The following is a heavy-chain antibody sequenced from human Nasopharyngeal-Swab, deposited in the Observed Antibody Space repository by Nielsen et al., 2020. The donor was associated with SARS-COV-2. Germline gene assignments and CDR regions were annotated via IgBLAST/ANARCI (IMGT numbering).Heavy chain of an antibody. V-gene: IGHV3-30*03. CDR1: GFTFSSYG. J-gene: IGHJ4*02. D-gene: IGHD6-13*01. CDR3: ARDEYSSSWYPDY. Sequence: GESLKISCAASGFTFSSYGMHWVRQAPGKGPEWVAVISYDGSNKYYADSVKGRFTISRDNSKNTLYLQMNSLRAEDTAVYYCARDEYSSSWYPDYWGQGTLVTVSS. CDR2: ISYDGSNK.